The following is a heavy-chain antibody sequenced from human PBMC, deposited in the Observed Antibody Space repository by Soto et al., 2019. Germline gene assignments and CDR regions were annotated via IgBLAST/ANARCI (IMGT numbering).Heavy chain of an antibody. D-gene: IGHD3-22*01. CDR2: ITSSSDTI. CDR1: GFTFSRYG. V-gene: IGHV3-48*01. Sequence: PGGSLRLSCAASGFTFSRYGRNWVRQAPGKGLEWVSYITSSSDTIYYADSVKGRFTISRDNAKNSLYLQMSSLRAEDTAVYYCASYYYDSSGYWAPAGYWGQGTLVTVSS. J-gene: IGHJ4*02. CDR3: ASYYYDSSGYWAPAGY.